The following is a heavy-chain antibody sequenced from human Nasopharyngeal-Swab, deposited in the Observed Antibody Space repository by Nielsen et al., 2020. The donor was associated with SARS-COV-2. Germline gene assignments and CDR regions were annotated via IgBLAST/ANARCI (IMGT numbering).Heavy chain of an antibody. CDR3: ARGRGSSGYYPTDY. CDR2: INTNTGTP. V-gene: IGHV7-4-1*02. CDR1: GYAFTKYA. D-gene: IGHD3-22*01. J-gene: IGHJ4*02. Sequence: ASVKVSCKASGYAFTKYAMNWVRQAPGQGLAWMGWINTNTGTPTYAQGFTGRFVFSLDTSVSTAYLQISSLKPEDTGVYHCARGRGSSGYYPTDYWGQGTLVTVSS.